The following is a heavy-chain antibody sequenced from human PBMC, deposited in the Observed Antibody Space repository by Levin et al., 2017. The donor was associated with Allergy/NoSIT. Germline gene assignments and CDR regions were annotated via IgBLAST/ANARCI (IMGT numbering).Heavy chain of an antibody. Sequence: GESLKISCEAAGNTFTDHYIHWVRQAPGQGLEWMGWVNYNTGDTHYAQKFQDRVTMTRDTSITTAYIEVNSLRFDDTALYFCARNDYGDYVQNFDYWGQGTLVTVSS. J-gene: IGHJ4*02. CDR3: ARNDYGDYVQNFDY. V-gene: IGHV1-2*02. CDR2: VNYNTGDT. CDR1: GNTFTDHY. D-gene: IGHD4-17*01.